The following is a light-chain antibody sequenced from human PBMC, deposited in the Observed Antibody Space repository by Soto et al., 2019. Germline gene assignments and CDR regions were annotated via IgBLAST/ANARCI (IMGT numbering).Light chain of an antibody. V-gene: IGKV3-11*01. CDR1: QSVGTF. CDR3: QQCNSWPQLT. Sequence: EIVLTQSPTTLSLSRGERATLXXRDSQSVGTFFAWYQQKPGQAPRLLXYDASNRATGIPARFSGSGSGTDFTLTISSLEPEDFAVYYCQQCNSWPQLTFGQGTKVDIK. J-gene: IGKJ1*01. CDR2: DAS.